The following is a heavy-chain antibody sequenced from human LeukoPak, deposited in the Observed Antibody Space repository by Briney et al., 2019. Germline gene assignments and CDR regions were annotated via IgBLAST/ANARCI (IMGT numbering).Heavy chain of an antibody. CDR3: AKARSGSYPTRIDY. V-gene: IGHV3-30*02. CDR2: IRYDGSNK. CDR1: GFTFSSYG. D-gene: IGHD1-26*01. J-gene: IGHJ4*02. Sequence: GGSLRLSCAASGFTFSSYGMHWVRQAPGKGLEWVAFIRYDGSNKYYADSVKGRFTISRDNSKNTLYLQMNSLRSDDTAVYYCAKARSGSYPTRIDYWGQGTLVTVSS.